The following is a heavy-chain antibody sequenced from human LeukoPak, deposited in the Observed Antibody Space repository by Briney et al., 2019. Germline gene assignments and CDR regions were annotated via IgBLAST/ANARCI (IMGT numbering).Heavy chain of an antibody. Sequence: GESLKISCXASEFTFSAYAMHWIRQAPGRGLEWVAFVRYGGNIKYYSDSVKGRFTISRDNSKNTLYLQMNSLRPEDTAVYYCTKDLGTEYNIFDYWGQGTLVTVSS. V-gene: IGHV3-30*02. D-gene: IGHD3-9*01. CDR2: VRYGGNIK. CDR1: EFTFSAYA. J-gene: IGHJ4*02. CDR3: TKDLGTEYNIFDY.